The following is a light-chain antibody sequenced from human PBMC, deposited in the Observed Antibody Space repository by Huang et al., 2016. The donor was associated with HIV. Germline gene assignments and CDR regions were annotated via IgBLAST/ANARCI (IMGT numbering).Light chain of an antibody. CDR3: QQSYSTLRYT. CDR1: QSISSY. Sequence: DIQMTQSPSSLSASVGDRVTITCRASQSISSYLNWYQQKPGKAPKLLIYAASSLQSGVPSRFSGSGSGTDFTLTISSLQLEDFATYYCQQSYSTLRYTFGQGTKLEIK. V-gene: IGKV1-39*01. J-gene: IGKJ2*01. CDR2: AAS.